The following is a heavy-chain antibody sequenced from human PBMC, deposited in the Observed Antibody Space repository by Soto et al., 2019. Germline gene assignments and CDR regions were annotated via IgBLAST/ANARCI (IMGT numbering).Heavy chain of an antibody. Sequence: ASVKVSCKASGYTFTSYGISWVRQAPGQGLEWMGWISAYNGNTNYAQKLQGRVTMTTDTSTSTAYMERRSLRSDDTAVYYCAREGPQKGYCSSTSCYRTEDQNDAFDIWGQGTMVTVSS. D-gene: IGHD2-2*01. J-gene: IGHJ3*02. V-gene: IGHV1-18*01. CDR1: GYTFTSYG. CDR3: AREGPQKGYCSSTSCYRTEDQNDAFDI. CDR2: ISAYNGNT.